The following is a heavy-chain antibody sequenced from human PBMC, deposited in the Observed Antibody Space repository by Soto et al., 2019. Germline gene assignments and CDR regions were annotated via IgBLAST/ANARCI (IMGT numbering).Heavy chain of an antibody. J-gene: IGHJ4*02. D-gene: IGHD3-10*01. CDR1: GASISSSNW. CDR3: ARRWGEGRVDY. Sequence: QVQLQESGPGLVKPSGTLSLTCAVSGASISSSNWWSWVRQPPGKGLEWIGEIYRSRRTNYNPSLTSRVTTSVDKSRNQFSLKLSCVTAADTAVYYCARRWGEGRVDYWGQGTLVTVSS. V-gene: IGHV4-4*02. CDR2: IYRSRRT.